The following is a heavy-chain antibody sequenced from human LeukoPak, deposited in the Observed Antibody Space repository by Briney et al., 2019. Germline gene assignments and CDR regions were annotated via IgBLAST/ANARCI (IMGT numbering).Heavy chain of an antibody. V-gene: IGHV4-38-2*01. D-gene: IGHD6-19*01. Sequence: PSETLSPTCAVSGYSISSGYYWGWIRQPPGEGLEWIGSIYHSGSTYYNPSLKSRVTISVDTSKNQFSLKLSSVTAADTAVYYCARVGSGWYNYWGQGTLVTVSS. CDR1: GYSISSGYY. CDR3: ARVGSGWYNY. CDR2: IYHSGST. J-gene: IGHJ4*02.